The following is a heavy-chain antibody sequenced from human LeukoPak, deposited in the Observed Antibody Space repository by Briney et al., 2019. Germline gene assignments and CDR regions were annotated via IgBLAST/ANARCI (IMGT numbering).Heavy chain of an antibody. CDR3: ARDIGSSTAFDI. D-gene: IGHD5/OR15-5a*01. CDR2: MNPNSGNT. J-gene: IGHJ3*02. V-gene: IGHV1-8*01. CDR1: GYTFTTYD. Sequence: ASVKVSCKASGYTFTTYDINWVRQATGQGLEWLGWMNPNSGNTGYAQKFQGRVTITADESTSTAYMELSSLRSEDTAVYYCARDIGSSTAFDIWGQGTMVTVSS.